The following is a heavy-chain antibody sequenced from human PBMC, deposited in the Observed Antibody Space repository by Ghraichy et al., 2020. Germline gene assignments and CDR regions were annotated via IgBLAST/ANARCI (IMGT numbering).Heavy chain of an antibody. CDR3: ARKSTYYDILTGYSLDAFDI. D-gene: IGHD3-9*01. Sequence: SVKVSCKASGGTFSSYAISWVRQAPGQGLEWMGGIIPIFGTANYAQKFQGRVTITADESTSTAYMELSSLRSEDTAVYYWARKSTYYDILTGYSLDAFDIWGQGTMVTVSS. CDR2: IIPIFGTA. J-gene: IGHJ3*02. V-gene: IGHV1-69*13. CDR1: GGTFSSYA.